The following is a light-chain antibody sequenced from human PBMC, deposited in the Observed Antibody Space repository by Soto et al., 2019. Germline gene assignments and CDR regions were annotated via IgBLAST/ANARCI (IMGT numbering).Light chain of an antibody. V-gene: IGKV1-5*03. CDR3: QQDNSYSRTWT. CDR1: QSISSW. CDR2: KAA. J-gene: IGKJ1*01. Sequence: DIQMTQSPSTLSASVGDRVTITCRASQSISSWLALYQQKPGKAPKLLIYKAASLESGVPSRFSGSGSGTEFTLTISSLQPDDFATYYCQQDNSYSRTWTFGQGIKVEIK.